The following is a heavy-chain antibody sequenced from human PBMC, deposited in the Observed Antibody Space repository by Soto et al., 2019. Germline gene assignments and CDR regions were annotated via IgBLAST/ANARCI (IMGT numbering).Heavy chain of an antibody. D-gene: IGHD1-7*01. CDR3: ARSDAELPAEP. V-gene: IGHV3-33*01. CDR1: GFTFSSYG. Sequence: QVQLVESGGGVVQPGRSLRLSCAASGFTFSSYGMHWVRQAPGKGLEWVAVIWYDGSNKYYADSVKGRFTISRDNSKNPLYLQMNSLRAEDTAVYYCARSDAELPAEPCGQGTLVTVSS. CDR2: IWYDGSNK. J-gene: IGHJ5*02.